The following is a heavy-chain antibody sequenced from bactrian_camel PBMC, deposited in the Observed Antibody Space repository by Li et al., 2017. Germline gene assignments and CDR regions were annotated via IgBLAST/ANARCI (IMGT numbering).Heavy chain of an antibody. CDR2: IDRDGNT. V-gene: IGHV3S67*01. CDR1: TYTGSRQC. J-gene: IGHJ4*01. CDR3: AACQKGPLGHDYNH. Sequence: DVQLVESGGGSVQAGGSLRLSCARSTYTGSRQCMCWFRQAPGKEREGVAAIDRDGNTNYADSVKGRFTISRNAANNTLYLQMNSLKTEDTGVYTCAACQKGPLGHDYNHWGQGTQVTV.